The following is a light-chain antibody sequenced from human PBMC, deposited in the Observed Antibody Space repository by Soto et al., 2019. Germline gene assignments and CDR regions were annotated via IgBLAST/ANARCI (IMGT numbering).Light chain of an antibody. CDR1: IDDVGAYHY. J-gene: IGLJ1*01. V-gene: IGLV2-14*01. CDR3: SSYTTSAPYV. CDR2: EVT. Sequence: QSALTQPPSASGSPGQSVTISCTGTIDDVGAYHYVSWYRQFPGEAPQLIIYEVTKRPSGVSNRFSGSKSGNTASLTISGLQAEDEADYYCSSYTTSAPYVFGSGTKVTVL.